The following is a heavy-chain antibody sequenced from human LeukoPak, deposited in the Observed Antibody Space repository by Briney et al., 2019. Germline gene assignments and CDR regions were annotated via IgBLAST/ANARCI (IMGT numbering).Heavy chain of an antibody. CDR1: GFTFTDYA. D-gene: IGHD6-19*01. Sequence: PGGSLRLSCAASGFTFTDYAMAWVRQAPGKGLEWVSTVSGFGGSTYYADSVKGRFTISRDNSESTLYLQMNSLTAEDTTIYYCAKRLGEQWLVRGLDYWGQGTLVTVSS. CDR3: AKRLGEQWLVRGLDY. CDR2: VSGFGGST. J-gene: IGHJ4*02. V-gene: IGHV3-23*01.